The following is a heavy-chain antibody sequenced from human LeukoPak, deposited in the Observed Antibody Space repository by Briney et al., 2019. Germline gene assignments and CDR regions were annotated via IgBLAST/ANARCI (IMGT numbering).Heavy chain of an antibody. Sequence: ETLSLTCAVYGGSFSGYYWSWIRQPPGKGLEWIGEINHSGSTNYNPSLKSRVTISVDTSKNQFSLKLSSVTAADTAVYYCARLVRYCSGGSCYYFDYWGQGTLVTVSS. CDR1: GGSFSGYY. J-gene: IGHJ4*02. V-gene: IGHV4-34*01. CDR3: ARLVRYCSGGSCYYFDY. D-gene: IGHD2-15*01. CDR2: INHSGST.